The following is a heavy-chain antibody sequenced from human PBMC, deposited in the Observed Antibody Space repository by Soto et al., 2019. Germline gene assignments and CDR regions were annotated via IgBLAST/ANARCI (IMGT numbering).Heavy chain of an antibody. D-gene: IGHD3-10*01. CDR3: ARYGSGSTVWFDP. V-gene: IGHV4-59*07. CDR2: IYYSGSP. J-gene: IGHJ5*02. CDR1: CNSIFSYY. Sequence: SASLSLTCTFLCNSIFSYYWSWIRQPPGKVLDWIGYIYYSGSPNYNPSLKSRVTISVDTSKNQFSLKLSSVTAADTAVYYCARYGSGSTVWFDPWGQGTLVTVS.